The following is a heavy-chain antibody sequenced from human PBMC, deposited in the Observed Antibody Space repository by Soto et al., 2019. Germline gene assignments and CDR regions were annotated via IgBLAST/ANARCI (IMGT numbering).Heavy chain of an antibody. Sequence: SETLSLTCAVSGGSIGSGGYSWSWIRQPPGKGLEWIGYIYHSGSTYYNPSLKSRVTISVDRSKNQFSLKLSSVTAADTAVYYCASAGGLGAVAADYWGQGTLVTVSS. V-gene: IGHV4-30-2*01. CDR1: GGSIGSGGYS. CDR3: ASAGGLGAVAADY. J-gene: IGHJ4*02. D-gene: IGHD6-19*01. CDR2: IYHSGST.